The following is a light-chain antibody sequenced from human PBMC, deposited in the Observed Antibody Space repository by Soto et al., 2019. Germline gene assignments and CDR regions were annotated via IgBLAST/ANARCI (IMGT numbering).Light chain of an antibody. CDR2: AAS. J-gene: IGKJ1*01. CDR1: QSVSSSY. V-gene: IGKV3-15*01. CDR3: QQYNEWPPFT. Sequence: EIVLTQSPGTLSLSPGARPTLSCRASQSVSSSYLAWYQQKPGQAPRLLIYAASTRATGIPDRFSGSVSGTEFTLTISSLQSEDLAVYYCQQYNEWPPFTFGQGTKVDIK.